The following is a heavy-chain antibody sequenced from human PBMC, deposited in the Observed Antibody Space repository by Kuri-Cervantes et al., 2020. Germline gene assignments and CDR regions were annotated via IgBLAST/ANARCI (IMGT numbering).Heavy chain of an antibody. J-gene: IGHJ4*01. D-gene: IGHD3-16*02. CDR1: GGSVSSGSYY. CDR2: IYYSGST. Sequence: SETLSLTCTVSGGSVSSGSYYWSWIRQPPGKGLEWIGYIYYSGSTNYNPSLKSRVTISVDTSKNQFSLKLSSVTAADTAVYYCARAHYDYVWGTYRYPYYLDYWGQGTPVTVSS. CDR3: ARAHYDYVWGTYRYPYYLDY. V-gene: IGHV4-61*01.